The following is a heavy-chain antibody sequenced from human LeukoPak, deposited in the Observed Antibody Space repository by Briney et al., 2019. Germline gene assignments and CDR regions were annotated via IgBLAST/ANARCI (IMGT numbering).Heavy chain of an antibody. CDR3: AITDTGSYYLNY. CDR1: VVAVCSGIYC. D-gene: IGHD1-26*01. Sequence: SETLSLTCTVSVVAVCSGIYCGSWIRQPPGKGLEWIGYMYYSGSTNYNPSLKSRVTISVETSKNQFSLKLISVPRAHTPVYYCAITDTGSYYLNYWGQGTLVTVSS. J-gene: IGHJ4*02. CDR2: MYYSGST. V-gene: IGHV4-61*01.